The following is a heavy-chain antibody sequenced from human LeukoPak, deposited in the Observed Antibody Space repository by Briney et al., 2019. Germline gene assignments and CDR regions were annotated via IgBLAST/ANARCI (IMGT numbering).Heavy chain of an antibody. CDR3: ARGFTVSFDYYYYMDV. D-gene: IGHD2/OR15-2a*01. V-gene: IGHV4-4*02. CDR2: IYHSGST. Sequence: PSGTLSLTCAVSGGSISSSNWWSWVRQPPGKGLEWIGEIYHSGSTNYNPSLKSRVTISVDKSKNQFSLKLSSVTAADTAVYYCARGFTVSFDYYYYMDVWGKGTTVTISS. CDR1: GGSISSSNW. J-gene: IGHJ6*03.